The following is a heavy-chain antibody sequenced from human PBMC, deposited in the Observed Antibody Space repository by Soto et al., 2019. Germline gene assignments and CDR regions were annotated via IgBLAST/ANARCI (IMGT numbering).Heavy chain of an antibody. J-gene: IGHJ5*02. D-gene: IGHD1-26*01. CDR1: GFSHSTSGVA. V-gene: IGHV2-5*01. Sequence: TQTLTLTCTLSGFSHSTSGVAVGWIRQPPGQALEWLGHIYWNDDKYYSTSLKSRLSLSKDTSKNQVVLTMTNVDPLDTGTYYCARLLSAALFSYDLWGQGTLVTVSS. CDR3: ARLLSAALFSYDL. CDR2: IYWNDDK.